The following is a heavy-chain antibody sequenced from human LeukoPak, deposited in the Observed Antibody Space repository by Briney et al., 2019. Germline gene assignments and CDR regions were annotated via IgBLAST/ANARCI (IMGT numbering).Heavy chain of an antibody. CDR1: GFTFSSYW. J-gene: IGHJ3*02. CDR3: ARENTYYYDSSGYYSAFDI. Sequence: GGSLRLSCAASGFTFSSYWMSWVRQAPGKGLEWVANIKQDGSEKYYVDSVKGRFTISRDNAKNSLYLQMNSLRAEDTAVYYCARENTYYYDSSGYYSAFDIWGQGTVVTVSS. V-gene: IGHV3-7*01. D-gene: IGHD3-22*01. CDR2: IKQDGSEK.